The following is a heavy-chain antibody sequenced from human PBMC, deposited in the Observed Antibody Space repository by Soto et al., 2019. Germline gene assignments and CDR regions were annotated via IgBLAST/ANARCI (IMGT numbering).Heavy chain of an antibody. D-gene: IGHD2-21*02. J-gene: IGHJ4*02. Sequence: EVQLLESGGGLVQPGGSLRLSCAASGFTLSSYAMSWVRQAPGKGLEWVSAISGSGGSTYYADSVKGRFTISRDNSKNTLYLQMNSLRAEDTAVYYCAKVYCGGDCSGTGFDYWGQGTLVTVSS. CDR1: GFTLSSYA. V-gene: IGHV3-23*01. CDR2: ISGSGGST. CDR3: AKVYCGGDCSGTGFDY.